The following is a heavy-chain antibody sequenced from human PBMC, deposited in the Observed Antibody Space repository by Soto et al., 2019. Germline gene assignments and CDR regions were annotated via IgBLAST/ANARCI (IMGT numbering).Heavy chain of an antibody. V-gene: IGHV4-31*03. CDR2: IYYSGST. J-gene: IGHJ6*02. D-gene: IGHD4-17*01. Sequence: QVQLQESGPGLVKPSQTLSLTCTVSGGSISSGGYYWSWIRQHPGKGLEWIGYIYYSGSTYYNPSLTIRVTISVDTSKHQFSLKLGSVTAADTAVYYCARLPLQSGDRPLSYYGMDVWGQGTTVTVSS. CDR1: GGSISSGGYY. CDR3: ARLPLQSGDRPLSYYGMDV.